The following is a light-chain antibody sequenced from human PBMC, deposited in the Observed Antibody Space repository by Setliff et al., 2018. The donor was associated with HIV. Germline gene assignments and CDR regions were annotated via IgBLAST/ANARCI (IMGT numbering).Light chain of an antibody. CDR1: GSDVGRSNH. Sequence: QSVLTQTASVSGSPGQSITISCTGTGSDVGRSNHVSWYQQHPGRAPKLLIYDVNNRPSGVSDRFSGSKSGNTASLTISALRAEDEADYYCSSYTYTSSTPLYVFGTGTKVTVL. CDR3: SSYTYTSSTPLYV. V-gene: IGLV2-14*03. CDR2: DVN. J-gene: IGLJ1*01.